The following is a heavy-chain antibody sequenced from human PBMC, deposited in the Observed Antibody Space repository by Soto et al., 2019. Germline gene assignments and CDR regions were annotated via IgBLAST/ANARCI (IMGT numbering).Heavy chain of an antibody. J-gene: IGHJ6*03. CDR2: IYYSGST. CDR3: ASPTTYSSSFHHYYYYMDV. V-gene: IGHV4-59*05. Sequence: PSETLSLTCTVSGGSISSYYWSWIRQPPGKGLEWIGSIYYSGSTYYNPSLKSRVTISVDTSKNQFSLKLSSVTAADTAVYYCASPTTYSSSFHHYYYYMDVWGKGTTVTVSS. CDR1: GGSISSYY. D-gene: IGHD6-6*01.